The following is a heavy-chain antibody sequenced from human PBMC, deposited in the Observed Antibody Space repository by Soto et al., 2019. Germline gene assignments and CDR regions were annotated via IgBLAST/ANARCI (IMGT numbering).Heavy chain of an antibody. CDR3: AGHDMWAEAKTGAFDF. CDR1: GGSITMGPYY. V-gene: IGHV4-39*01. D-gene: IGHD3-9*01. CDR2: TYHSGRA. Sequence: QVHLQESGPGLVRPSETLSLTCSVSGGSITMGPYYWAWIRQPPGRGLEWIGTTYHSGRAYYNPSRESRVTISVDKGKNAFSLRLRSVTAGDTAFYYCAGHDMWAEAKTGAFDFWGHGTKVTVSS. J-gene: IGHJ3*01.